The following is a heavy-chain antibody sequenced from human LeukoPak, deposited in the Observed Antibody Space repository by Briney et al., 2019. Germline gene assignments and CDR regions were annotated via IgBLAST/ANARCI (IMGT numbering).Heavy chain of an antibody. Sequence: SETLSLTCTVSGGSISSYYWSWIRQPPGKGLEWIGYIYYSGSTNYNPSLKSRVTISVAPSKKHLSLKLSSVTAADTAVYYCARRXLTXXPKYDXXXXLWGXXXXVT. J-gene: IGHJ2*01. CDR3: ARRXLTXXPKYDXXXXL. CDR1: GGSISSYY. CDR2: IYYSGST. V-gene: IGHV4-59*01. D-gene: IGHD2-8*01.